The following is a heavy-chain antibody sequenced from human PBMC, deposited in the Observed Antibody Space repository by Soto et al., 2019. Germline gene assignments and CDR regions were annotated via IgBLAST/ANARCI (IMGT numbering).Heavy chain of an antibody. Sequence: SETLSLTCAVSGGSISSSNWWSWVRQPPGKGLEWIGEIYHSGSTNYNPSLKSRVTISVDKSKNQFSLKLSSVTAADTAVYYCARVTVGYYYYYGMDVWGQGTTVTV. J-gene: IGHJ6*02. V-gene: IGHV4-4*02. CDR3: ARVTVGYYYYYGMDV. D-gene: IGHD4-17*01. CDR1: GGSISSSNW. CDR2: IYHSGST.